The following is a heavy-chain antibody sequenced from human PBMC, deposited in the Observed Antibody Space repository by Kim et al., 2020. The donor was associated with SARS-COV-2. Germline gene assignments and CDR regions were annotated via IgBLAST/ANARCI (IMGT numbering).Heavy chain of an antibody. Sequence: YAESVKGRFTIARDDDKKEVYLQMNSLRAEDMAVYYCTRDPSRRSDYWGQGTLVTVSS. J-gene: IGHJ4*02. CDR3: TRDPSRRSDY. V-gene: IGHV3-11*06.